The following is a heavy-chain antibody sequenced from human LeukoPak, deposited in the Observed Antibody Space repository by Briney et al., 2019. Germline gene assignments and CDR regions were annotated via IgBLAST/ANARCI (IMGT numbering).Heavy chain of an antibody. V-gene: IGHV4-59*01. J-gene: IGHJ5*02. D-gene: IGHD1-26*01. Sequence: SETLSLTCSVSGASISSYYWNGIRQPPGKGLEWIGNIYIRGSTNYNPSLESRVTISLDTSKDQFSLKLTSVTAADTAFYYCAKDWELGSWGQGTLVTVSS. CDR2: IYIRGST. CDR3: AKDWELGS. CDR1: GASISSYY.